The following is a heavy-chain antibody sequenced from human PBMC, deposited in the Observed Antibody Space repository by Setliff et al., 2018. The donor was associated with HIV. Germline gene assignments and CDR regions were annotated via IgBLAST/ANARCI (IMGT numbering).Heavy chain of an antibody. D-gene: IGHD2-15*01. V-gene: IGHV4-31*03. CDR1: GGSISSGGYY. CDR3: AREQYHFVVDYYYYYGMDV. CDR2: IYYSGRT. Sequence: SETLSLTCTVSGGSISSGGYYWSWIRQHPGKGLEWIGYIYYSGRTYYNPSLKSRVTISVDTSEIQFSLKLSSVTAADTAVYYCAREQYHFVVDYYYYYGMDVWGQGNTVTVSS. J-gene: IGHJ6*02.